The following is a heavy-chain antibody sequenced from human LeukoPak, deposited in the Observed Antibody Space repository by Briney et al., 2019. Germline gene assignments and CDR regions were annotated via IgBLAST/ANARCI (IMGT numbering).Heavy chain of an antibody. CDR2: LSGSSGTI. Sequence: GGSLRLSCAVSGFTFSNYAMTWVRQPPGKGLEWVSSLSGSSGTIYHADSVKGRFTISRDNSKATLYLQMNSLRAEDTAIYYCGLYTSSQTGMDVWGQGTAVTVSS. V-gene: IGHV3-23*01. CDR3: GLYTSSQTGMDV. CDR1: GFTFSNYA. J-gene: IGHJ6*02. D-gene: IGHD6-19*01.